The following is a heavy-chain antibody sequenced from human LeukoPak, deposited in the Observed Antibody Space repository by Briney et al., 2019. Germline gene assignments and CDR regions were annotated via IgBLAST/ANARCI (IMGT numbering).Heavy chain of an antibody. CDR1: GYTFTSYG. D-gene: IGHD1-26*01. J-gene: IGHJ4*02. V-gene: IGHV1-18*01. CDR3: ARARRVGATDFDY. CDR2: ISAYNGNT. Sequence: GASVKVSCKASGYTFTSYGISWVRQAPGQGLEWMGWISAYNGNTNYAQKLQGRVTMTTDKSTSTAYMELSSLRSEDTAVYYCARARRVGATDFDYWGQGTLVTVSS.